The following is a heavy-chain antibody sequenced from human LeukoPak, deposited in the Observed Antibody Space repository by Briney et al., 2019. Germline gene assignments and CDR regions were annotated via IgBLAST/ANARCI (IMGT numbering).Heavy chain of an antibody. CDR1: GFTFSSYA. V-gene: IGHV3-33*08. CDR2: IWYDGSNK. J-gene: IGHJ4*02. Sequence: GASLRLSCAASGFTFSSYAMSWVRQAPGKGLEWVAVIWYDGSNKYYADSVKGRFTISRDNSKNTLYLQMNSLRAEDTAVYYCATLGQGSDYWGQGTLVTVSS. CDR3: ATLGQGSDY.